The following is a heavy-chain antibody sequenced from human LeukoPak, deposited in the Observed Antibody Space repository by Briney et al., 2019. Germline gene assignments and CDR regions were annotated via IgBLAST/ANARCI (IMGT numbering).Heavy chain of an antibody. Sequence: GASVTVSCKASGYTFTGYYMHWVRQAPGQGLECMGWINPNSGGTNYAQKFQGRVTMTRDTSISTAYMELSRLRSDDTAVYYCARGAFPTLLYFDYWGQGTLVTVSS. V-gene: IGHV1-2*02. CDR1: GYTFTGYY. D-gene: IGHD2/OR15-2a*01. CDR2: INPNSGGT. CDR3: ARGAFPTLLYFDY. J-gene: IGHJ4*02.